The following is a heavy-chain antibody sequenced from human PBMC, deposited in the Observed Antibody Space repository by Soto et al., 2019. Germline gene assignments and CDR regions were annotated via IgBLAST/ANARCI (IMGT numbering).Heavy chain of an antibody. Sequence: QPGGSLRLSCAASGFSFSNYWMSWVRQAPGKGLEWVANIKQDGTEKYYVDSVKGRFTISRDNAQNTLYLQMNSLTAGDTAVYYCARDKDYGDYRIDYWGRGTLVTVSS. J-gene: IGHJ4*02. CDR2: IKQDGTEK. V-gene: IGHV3-7*01. CDR3: ARDKDYGDYRIDY. D-gene: IGHD4-17*01. CDR1: GFSFSNYW.